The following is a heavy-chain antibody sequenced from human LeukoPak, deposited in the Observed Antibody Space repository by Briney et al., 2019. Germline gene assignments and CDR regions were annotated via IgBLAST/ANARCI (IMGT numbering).Heavy chain of an antibody. CDR3: ARDFGSGGSSLLFDP. CDR1: GYTFTSYY. D-gene: IGHD2-15*01. V-gene: IGHV1-46*01. CDR2: INPSGGST. J-gene: IGHJ5*02. Sequence: ASVKVSCKASGYTFTSYYMYWVRQAPGQGLEWMGIINPSGGSTSYAQKFQGRVTMTRDTSTSTVYMELSSLRSEDTAVYYCARDFGSGGSSLLFDPWGQGTLVTVSS.